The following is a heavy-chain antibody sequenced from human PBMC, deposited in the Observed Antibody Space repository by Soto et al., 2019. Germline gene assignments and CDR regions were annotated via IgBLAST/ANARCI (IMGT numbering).Heavy chain of an antibody. D-gene: IGHD3-10*01. Sequence: QVQLVQSGAEVKKPGASVKVSCKASGYTFTSYDMHWVRQAPGQRLEWMGWINAGNGNTKYSQKFQGRVTITRDTTASTAYMELSSLRSEDTAVYYCAWGGFGDYYYYGMDVWGQGTTVTVSS. CDR2: INAGNGNT. V-gene: IGHV1-3*01. J-gene: IGHJ6*02. CDR1: GYTFTSYD. CDR3: AWGGFGDYYYYGMDV.